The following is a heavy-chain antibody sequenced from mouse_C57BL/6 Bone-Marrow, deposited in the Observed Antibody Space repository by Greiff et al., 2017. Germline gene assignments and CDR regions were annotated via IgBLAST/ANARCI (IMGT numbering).Heavy chain of an antibody. CDR2: IHPSSGYT. J-gene: IGHJ4*01. CDR1: GYTFTSYT. V-gene: IGHV1-4*01. Sequence: VPLQQSGAELARPGASVKMSCKASGYTFTSYTMHWVKQRPGPGLEWIGYIHPSSGYTKYTQKFKDKATLTADKSSSTAYMQLISLTSEDSAGYYCERCVRSVLYAMDYWGQGTSVTVSS. D-gene: IGHD1-1*01. CDR3: ERCVRSVLYAMDY.